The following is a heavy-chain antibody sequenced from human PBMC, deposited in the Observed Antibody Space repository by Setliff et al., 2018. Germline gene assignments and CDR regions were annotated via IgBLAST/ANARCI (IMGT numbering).Heavy chain of an antibody. V-gene: IGHV4-34*09. D-gene: IGHD6-19*01. CDR1: GGSFSGYY. Sequence: SETLSLTCAVYGGSFSGYYRSWIRQPPGKGLEWIGYIHSSGSTYYNPSLKSRVSISVDTSKNQFSLKLSSVTAADTAVYYCAREQWLDPPGYYYMDVWAKGTTVTVSS. J-gene: IGHJ6*03. CDR3: AREQWLDPPGYYYMDV. CDR2: IHSSGST.